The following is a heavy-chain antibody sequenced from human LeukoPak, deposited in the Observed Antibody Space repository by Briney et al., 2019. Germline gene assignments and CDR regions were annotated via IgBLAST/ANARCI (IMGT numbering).Heavy chain of an antibody. J-gene: IGHJ4*02. CDR3: ARRFDY. V-gene: IGHV4-59*01. Sequence: KPSETLSLTCTVSGGSISGFYWGWIRQPPGKGLEWIGYIYYSGSTNYNPSLKSRVTISVDTSKNQFSLKMDSVTAADTAVYYCARRFDYWGQGTLVTVSS. CDR2: IYYSGST. CDR1: GGSISGFY.